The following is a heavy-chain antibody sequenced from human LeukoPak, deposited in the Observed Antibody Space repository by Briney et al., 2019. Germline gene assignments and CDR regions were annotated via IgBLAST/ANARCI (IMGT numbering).Heavy chain of an antibody. Sequence: PGRSLRLSCAASGFTFSSYAMHWVRQAPGKGLEWVAVISYDGSNKYYADSVKGRFTISRDNSKNTLYLQMNSLRAEDTAVYYCAKDFGYSSGWSDYWGQGTLVTVSS. CDR3: AKDFGYSSGWSDY. D-gene: IGHD6-19*01. V-gene: IGHV3-30-3*01. CDR2: ISYDGSNK. J-gene: IGHJ4*02. CDR1: GFTFSSYA.